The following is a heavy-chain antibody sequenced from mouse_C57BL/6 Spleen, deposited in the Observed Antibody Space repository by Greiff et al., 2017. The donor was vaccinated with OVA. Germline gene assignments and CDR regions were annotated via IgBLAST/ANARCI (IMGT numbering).Heavy chain of an antibody. CDR3: ARDETHAMDY. V-gene: IGHV3-6*01. J-gene: IGHJ4*01. CDR2: ISYDGSN. Sequence: DVKLVESGPGLVKPSQSLSLTCSVTGYSITSGYYWNWIRQFPGNKLEWMGYISYDGSNNYNPSLKNRISITRDTSKNQFFLKLNSVTTEDTATYYCARDETHAMDYWGQGTSVTVSS. CDR1: GYSITSGYY.